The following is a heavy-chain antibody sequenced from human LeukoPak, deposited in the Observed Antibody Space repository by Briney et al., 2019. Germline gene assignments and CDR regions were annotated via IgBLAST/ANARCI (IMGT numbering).Heavy chain of an antibody. CDR2: INPNSGGT. CDR1: GYTFTEYY. Sequence: ASVKVSCKASGYTFTEYYMHWVRQAPGQGLEWMGWINPNSGGTNYAQKFQGRVTMTRDTSISTAYMELSRLRSDDTAVYYCARDGLYSYGYVSPLGYMYDYWGQGTLVTVSS. J-gene: IGHJ4*02. CDR3: ARDGLYSYGYVSPLGYMYDY. D-gene: IGHD5-18*01. V-gene: IGHV1-2*02.